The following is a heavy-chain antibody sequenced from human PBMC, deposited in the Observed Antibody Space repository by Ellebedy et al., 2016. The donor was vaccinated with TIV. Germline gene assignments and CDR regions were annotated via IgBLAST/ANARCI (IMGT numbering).Heavy chain of an antibody. V-gene: IGHV4-61*08. CDR2: IYYSGST. D-gene: IGHD6-19*01. CDR3: ARDALSGWYDGWFDP. CDR1: GGSISSGGYY. J-gene: IGHJ5*02. Sequence: SETLSLXXTVSGGSISSGGYYWSWIRQHPGKGLEWIGYIYYSGSTYYNPSLKSRVTISVDTSKNQFSLKLSSVTAADTAVYYCARDALSGWYDGWFDPWGQGTLVTVSS.